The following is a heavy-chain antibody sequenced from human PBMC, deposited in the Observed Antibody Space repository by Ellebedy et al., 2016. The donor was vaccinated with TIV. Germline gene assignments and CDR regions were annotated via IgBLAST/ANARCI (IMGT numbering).Heavy chain of an antibody. CDR3: ARDPTGIAVPSTYYFNS. V-gene: IGHV4-39*07. CDR1: GGSITSSSSS. Sequence: SETLSLTXSVSGGSITSSSSSWGWIRQPPGKGLEWIGTIFHSGRTFYNPSLKSRVTISLDTAKNQFSLTVTSVTAADTAVYYCARDPTGIAVPSTYYFNSWGPGSLVTVSS. CDR2: IFHSGRT. J-gene: IGHJ4*02. D-gene: IGHD6-13*01.